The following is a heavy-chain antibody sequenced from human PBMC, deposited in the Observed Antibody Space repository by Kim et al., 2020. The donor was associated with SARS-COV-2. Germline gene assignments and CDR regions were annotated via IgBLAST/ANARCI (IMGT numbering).Heavy chain of an antibody. CDR3: ARKGYCSGGSCYFDY. Sequence: GESLKISCKGSGYSFTSYWIGWVRQMPGKGLEWMGIIYPGDSDTRYSPSFQGQVTISADKSISTAYLQWSSLKASDTAMYYCARKGYCSGGSCYFDYWGQGTLVTVSS. CDR1: GYSFTSYW. D-gene: IGHD2-15*01. V-gene: IGHV5-51*01. CDR2: IYPGDSDT. J-gene: IGHJ4*02.